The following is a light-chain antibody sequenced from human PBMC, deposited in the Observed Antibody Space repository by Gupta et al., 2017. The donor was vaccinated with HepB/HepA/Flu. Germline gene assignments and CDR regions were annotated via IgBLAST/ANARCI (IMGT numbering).Light chain of an antibody. Sequence: QSMLTQPPSVSGAPGQRVTISCTGSSSNIGAGYDVHWYQQLPGTAPKLLIYDNTNRPSGVPDRFSGSKSGTSASLAITGLRAEEEADYYCQSFDSSLSGHIVFGGGTKLTVL. CDR3: QSFDSSLSGHIV. J-gene: IGLJ2*01. CDR1: SSNIGAGYD. CDR2: DNT. V-gene: IGLV1-40*01.